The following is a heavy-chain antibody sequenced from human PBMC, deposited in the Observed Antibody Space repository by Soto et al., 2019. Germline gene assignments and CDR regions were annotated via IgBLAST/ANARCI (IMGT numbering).Heavy chain of an antibody. CDR3: ARERRAKTGTTDY. D-gene: IGHD1-7*01. CDR1: GGSFSGYY. CDR2: INHSGST. Sequence: SETLSLTCAVYGGSFSGYYWSWIRQPPGKGLEWIGEINHSGSTNYNPSLKSRVTISVDTSKNQFSLKLSSVTAADTAVYYCARERRAKTGTTDYWGQG. J-gene: IGHJ4*02. V-gene: IGHV4-34*01.